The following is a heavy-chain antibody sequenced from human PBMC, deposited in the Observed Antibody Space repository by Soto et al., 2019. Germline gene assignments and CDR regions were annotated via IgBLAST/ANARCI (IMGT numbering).Heavy chain of an antibody. J-gene: IGHJ6*02. CDR2: ISTTSTYI. D-gene: IGHD3-10*02. Sequence: SLRLSCAASGFTFSGDSMNWVRQAPGKGLEWVASISTTSTYIYYADSVKGRFTISRDNAKNPLHLQMNSLRAEDTAVYYCVRDYVMDVWGQGTTVTV. CDR1: GFTFSGDS. CDR3: VRDYVMDV. V-gene: IGHV3-21*01.